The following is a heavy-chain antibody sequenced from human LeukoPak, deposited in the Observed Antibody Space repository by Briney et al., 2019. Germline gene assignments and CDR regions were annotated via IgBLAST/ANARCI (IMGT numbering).Heavy chain of an antibody. V-gene: IGHV3-7*04. CDR1: GFTFNTFW. D-gene: IGHD3-9*01. J-gene: IGHJ3*02. CDR3: ARLPRLVKYAFDI. Sequence: GGSLRPSCAASGFTFNTFWMSWVRQAPGKGLEWVANIKEDGSEKYYVDSVKGRFTISRDSAKNSLYLQMNSLRAEDTAVYYCARLPRLVKYAFDIWGQGTMVSVSS. CDR2: IKEDGSEK.